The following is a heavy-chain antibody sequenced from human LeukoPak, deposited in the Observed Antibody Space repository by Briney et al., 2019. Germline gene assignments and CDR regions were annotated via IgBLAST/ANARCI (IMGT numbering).Heavy chain of an antibody. Sequence: PGGSLRLSCSASGFTFSSYEMNWVRQAPGKGLEWVSYISSSGGTIYYADSVKGRFTISRDNAKNSLYLQMNSLRAEDTAVYYCARDLSYCTITSCSYYYYGMDVWSQGTTVTVSS. CDR3: ARDLSYCTITSCSYYYYGMDV. J-gene: IGHJ6*02. CDR1: GFTFSSYE. CDR2: ISSSGGTI. V-gene: IGHV3-48*03. D-gene: IGHD2-2*01.